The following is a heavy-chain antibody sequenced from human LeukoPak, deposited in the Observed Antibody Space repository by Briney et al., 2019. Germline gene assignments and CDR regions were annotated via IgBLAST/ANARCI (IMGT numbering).Heavy chain of an antibody. CDR1: GYTFTTYY. D-gene: IGHD5-18*01. CDR3: LYTKGGIQLWFDTFDI. V-gene: IGHV1-46*01. Sequence: ASVKVSCKASGYTFTTYYMHWVRQAPGQGLEWMGIINPSGGSTSYAQKFQGRVTMTRDTSTSTVYMELNSLRSEDTAVYYCLYTKGGIQLWFDTFDIWGQGTMVTVSS. J-gene: IGHJ3*02. CDR2: INPSGGST.